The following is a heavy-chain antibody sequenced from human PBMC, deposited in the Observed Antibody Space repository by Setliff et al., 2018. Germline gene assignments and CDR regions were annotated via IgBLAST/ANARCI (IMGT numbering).Heavy chain of an antibody. CDR2: INPSGGST. D-gene: IGHD2-15*01. J-gene: IGHJ4*02. CDR1: GYTFTSYY. Sequence: ASVKVSCKASGYTFTSYYMHWVRQAPGQGLEWMGIINPSGGSTSYAQKFQGRVTMTRDTSTSTVYMELSSLRSEDTAVYYCAREAKRNVVVVVAATPAYWGQGTLVPVSS. CDR3: AREAKRNVVVVVAATPAY. V-gene: IGHV1-46*01.